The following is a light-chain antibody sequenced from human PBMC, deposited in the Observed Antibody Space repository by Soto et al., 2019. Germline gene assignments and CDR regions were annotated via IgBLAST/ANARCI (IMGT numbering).Light chain of an antibody. J-gene: IGLJ3*02. CDR1: SSNIGVNA. CDR2: SDN. V-gene: IGLV1-44*01. Sequence: QSALTQPPSASGTPGQRVTISCSGRSSNIGVNAVNWYQHLPGTAPKLLIYSDNQRPSGVPDRFSGSKSGTSASLAITGLQSEDEADYYCALWDDSLNRWVFGGGTKVTVL. CDR3: ALWDDSLNRWV.